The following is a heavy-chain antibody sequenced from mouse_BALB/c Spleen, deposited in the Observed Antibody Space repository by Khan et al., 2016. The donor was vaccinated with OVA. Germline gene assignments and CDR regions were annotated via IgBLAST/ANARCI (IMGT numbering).Heavy chain of an antibody. CDR1: GFSLTNYG. V-gene: IGHV2-6-1*01. CDR2: MWSDGST. Sequence: QVRLQQSGPGLVAPSQSLSITCTISGFSLTNYGVHWVRQPPGKGLEWLVLMWSDGSTTYNSALKSRLTISKDNSKIQVFLKMNSLQTDDTAMYFCARQPYYHYNVMDYWGQGTSVTVSS. CDR3: ARQPYYHYNVMDY. D-gene: IGHD2-10*01. J-gene: IGHJ4*01.